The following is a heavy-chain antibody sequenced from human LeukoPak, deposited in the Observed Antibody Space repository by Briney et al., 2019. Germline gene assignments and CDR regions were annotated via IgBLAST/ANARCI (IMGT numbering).Heavy chain of an antibody. J-gene: IGHJ4*02. CDR2: ISSSGSTI. Sequence: GGSLRLSCAASGFTFSSYEMNWVRQAPGKGLEWVSYISSSGSTIYYADSVKGRFTISRDNSKNTLYLQMNSLRAEDTAVYYCAKDLGGWANYFDYWGQGGLVTVSS. V-gene: IGHV3-48*03. CDR1: GFTFSSYE. D-gene: IGHD6-19*01. CDR3: AKDLGGWANYFDY.